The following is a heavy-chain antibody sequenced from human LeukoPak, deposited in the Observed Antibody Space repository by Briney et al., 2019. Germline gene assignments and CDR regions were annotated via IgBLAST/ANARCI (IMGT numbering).Heavy chain of an antibody. J-gene: IGHJ6*02. V-gene: IGHV4-34*01. CDR1: GGSFSGYY. CDR2: INHSGST. Sequence: SETLSLTCAVYGGSFSGYYWSWIRHPPGKGLEWIGEINHSGSTNYNPSLKSRVTISVDTSKTQFSLKLSSVTAADTAVYYCASYYYYYGMDVWGQGTTVTVSS. CDR3: ASYYYYYGMDV.